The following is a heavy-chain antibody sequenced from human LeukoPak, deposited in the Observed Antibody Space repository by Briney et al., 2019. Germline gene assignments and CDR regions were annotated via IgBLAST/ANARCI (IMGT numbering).Heavy chain of an antibody. CDR3: ARQTTYGGNSVY. CDR1: GYTFTNYW. J-gene: IGHJ4*02. D-gene: IGHD4-23*01. Sequence: GESLNISCKGSGYTFTNYWIGWVRQLPGKGLEWMGIIYPGDSDTRYSPSFQGQVTISVDKSISTAHLQWSSLKASDTAMYYCARQTTYGGNSVYWGQGTLVTVSS. V-gene: IGHV5-51*01. CDR2: IYPGDSDT.